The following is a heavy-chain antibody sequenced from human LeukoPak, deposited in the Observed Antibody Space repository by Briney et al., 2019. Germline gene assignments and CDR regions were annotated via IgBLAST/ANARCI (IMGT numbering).Heavy chain of an antibody. Sequence: SGGSLGLSCATSGLTFSSYSMNWVRQAPGKGLEWVSYISGRSNTIYYADSVKGRFTISRDNTKNSLYLQMNSLRDEDTAVYYCASGGSVFGVVILYYFDNWGQGTLVTVSS. CDR2: ISGRSNTI. CDR1: GLTFSSYS. D-gene: IGHD3-3*01. V-gene: IGHV3-48*02. J-gene: IGHJ4*02. CDR3: ASGGSVFGVVILYYFDN.